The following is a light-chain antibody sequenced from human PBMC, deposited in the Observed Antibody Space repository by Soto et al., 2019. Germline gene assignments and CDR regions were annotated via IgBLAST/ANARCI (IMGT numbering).Light chain of an antibody. Sequence: EIVLTQSPGTLSLSPGERATLSCRASQSLSGRYLAWYQQKLGQAPRLLIYDVSSRASGIQDRFIGSGSGTDFTLSISRLEPEEFAVYDCQQYGSSPTFGQWTKVDIK. V-gene: IGKV3-20*01. CDR3: QQYGSSPT. CDR2: DVS. J-gene: IGKJ1*01. CDR1: QSLSGRY.